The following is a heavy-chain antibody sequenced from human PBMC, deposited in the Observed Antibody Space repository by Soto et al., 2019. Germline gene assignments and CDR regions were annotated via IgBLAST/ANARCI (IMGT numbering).Heavy chain of an antibody. CDR1: GYTFTSYG. CDR2: ISAYNGNT. CDR3: ARVSGSGSYSWYYYYGMDV. J-gene: IGHJ6*02. Sequence: QVQLVQSGAEVKKPGASVKVSCKASGYTFTSYGISWVRQAPGQGLEWMGWISAYNGNTNYAQKLQGRVTMTTDTSTSTAYVERRSLRSDDKAVYYCARVSGSGSYSWYYYYGMDVWGQGTTVTVSS. D-gene: IGHD3-10*01. V-gene: IGHV1-18*01.